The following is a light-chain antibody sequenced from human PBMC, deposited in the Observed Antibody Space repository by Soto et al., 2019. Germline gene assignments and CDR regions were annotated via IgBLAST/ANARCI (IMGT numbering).Light chain of an antibody. V-gene: IGKV3-15*01. CDR2: DAS. CDR3: QQYDNCPPLS. CDR1: PTVSSN. J-gene: IGKJ3*01. Sequence: EIVMTQSPATLSVSPGERATLSCRASPTVSSNLAWYQQNPGQAPRLLIYDASTRASGVPDRFSGSGSGTEFTLTISRLQSEDFAVYYCQQYDNCPPLSFGPGTTVDIQ.